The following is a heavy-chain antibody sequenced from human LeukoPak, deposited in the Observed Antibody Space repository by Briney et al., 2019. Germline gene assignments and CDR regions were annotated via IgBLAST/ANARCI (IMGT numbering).Heavy chain of an antibody. J-gene: IGHJ4*02. CDR1: GFTFSSYD. D-gene: IGHD3-22*01. CDR3: ARAGSSGSVDY. Sequence: GGSLRLSCAASGFTFSSYDMHWVRQAPGKGLEWVAVLWYDGNNRYYADSVKGRFTISRDNSKNTLYLQMNSLRAEDTAVYYCARAGSSGSVDYWGQGTLVTVSS. V-gene: IGHV3-33*01. CDR2: LWYDGNNR.